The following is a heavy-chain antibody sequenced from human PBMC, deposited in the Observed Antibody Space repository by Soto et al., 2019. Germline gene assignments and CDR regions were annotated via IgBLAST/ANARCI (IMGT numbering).Heavy chain of an antibody. CDR3: ARGRDPAGYFDY. D-gene: IGHD3-10*01. J-gene: IGHJ4*02. CDR2: IWYDGSNK. Sequence: QVQLVESGGGVVQPGRSLRLSCAASGFTFSSYGMHWVRQAPGKGLEWVAVIWYDGSNKYYADSVKGRFPISRDNSKNTLYLQMNSLRAEDTAVYYCARGRDPAGYFDYWGQGTLVTVSS. V-gene: IGHV3-33*01. CDR1: GFTFSSYG.